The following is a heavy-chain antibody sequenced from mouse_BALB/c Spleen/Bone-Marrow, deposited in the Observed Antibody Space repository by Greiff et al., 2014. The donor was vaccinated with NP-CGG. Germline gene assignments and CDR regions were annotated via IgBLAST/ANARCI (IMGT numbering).Heavy chain of an antibody. CDR1: GFSLTNYC. CDR2: IWAGGST. Sequence: VKLEESGPGLVAPSQSLSITCTVSGFSLTNYCVHWVRQPPGKGLEWLGVIWAGGSTNYKSALMSRLSISKDNSKSQVFLKMNSLQTDDTAMYYCARDGATATLAYWGQGTLVTVSA. V-gene: IGHV2-9*02. J-gene: IGHJ3*01. D-gene: IGHD1-2*01. CDR3: ARDGATATLAY.